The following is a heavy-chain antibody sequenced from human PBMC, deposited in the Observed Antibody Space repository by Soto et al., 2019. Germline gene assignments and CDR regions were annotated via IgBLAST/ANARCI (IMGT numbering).Heavy chain of an antibody. CDR3: ARDSYDFWSGHPGRAYYYYGMDV. D-gene: IGHD3-3*01. Sequence: GGSLRLSCTASGFSFSSYAMYWFRQPPGKGLEWVAVIWYDGSNKYYADSVKGRFTISRDNSNNTLYLQMDSLRAEDTAVYYCARDSYDFWSGHPGRAYYYYGMDVWGQGTTVTVSS. V-gene: IGHV3-33*07. J-gene: IGHJ6*02. CDR1: GFSFSSYA. CDR2: IWYDGSNK.